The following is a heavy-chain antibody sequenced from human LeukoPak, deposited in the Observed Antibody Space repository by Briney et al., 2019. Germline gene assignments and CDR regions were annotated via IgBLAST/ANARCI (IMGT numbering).Heavy chain of an antibody. CDR1: GGSISSWDYY. CDR2: IHSSGST. D-gene: IGHD4-17*01. CDR3: ATKPNGDYYFDY. J-gene: IGHJ4*02. V-gene: IGHV4-30-4*01. Sequence: PSQTLSLTCTVSGGSISSWDYYWSWIRQPPGMGLEWIGYIHSSGSTYYNPSLKSRVTISVDTSKNQFSLRLSSVTAADTAVYYCATKPNGDYYFDYWGQGTLVTVSS.